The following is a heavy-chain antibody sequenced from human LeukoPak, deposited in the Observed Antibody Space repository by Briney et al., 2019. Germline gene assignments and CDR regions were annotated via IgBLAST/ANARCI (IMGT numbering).Heavy chain of an antibody. Sequence: GGSLRLSCAASGFTFSSYEMNWVRQAPGKGLEWVSYISSSGSTIFYADSVKGRFTISRDNSKNTLYLQMNSLRAEDTAVYYCAKVPFSVYYDSSGYYYYFDYWGQGTLVTVSS. CDR3: AKVPFSVYYDSSGYYYYFDY. V-gene: IGHV3-48*03. CDR1: GFTFSSYE. J-gene: IGHJ4*02. D-gene: IGHD3-22*01. CDR2: ISSSGSTI.